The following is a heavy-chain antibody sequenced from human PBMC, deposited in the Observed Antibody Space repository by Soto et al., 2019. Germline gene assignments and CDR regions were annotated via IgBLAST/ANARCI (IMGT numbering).Heavy chain of an antibody. D-gene: IGHD1-1*01. CDR3: ARGYRVKGTLDYYYYGMDV. Sequence: QVQLVESGGGVVQPGRSLRLSCAASGFTFSSYGMHWVRQAPGKGLEWVAVIWYDGSNKYYADSVKGRFTISRDNSKNTLYLQMNSLRAEDTAVYYCARGYRVKGTLDYYYYGMDVWGQGTTVTVSS. V-gene: IGHV3-33*01. J-gene: IGHJ6*02. CDR2: IWYDGSNK. CDR1: GFTFSSYG.